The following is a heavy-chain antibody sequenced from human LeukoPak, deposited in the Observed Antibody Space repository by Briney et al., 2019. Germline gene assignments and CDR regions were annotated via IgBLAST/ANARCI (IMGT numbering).Heavy chain of an antibody. J-gene: IGHJ6*03. V-gene: IGHV3-23*01. Sequence: GGSLRLSCAASRFTFSSYAMSWVRQAAGRGLEWVSAITGSGGSTYYADSLKGRFIISRDNSKNTLYLQMNSLRAEDTAVYYCAKGPGPGYFYYYMDVWGKGTTVTVSS. CDR2: ITGSGGST. CDR3: AKGPGPGYFYYYMDV. CDR1: RFTFSSYA.